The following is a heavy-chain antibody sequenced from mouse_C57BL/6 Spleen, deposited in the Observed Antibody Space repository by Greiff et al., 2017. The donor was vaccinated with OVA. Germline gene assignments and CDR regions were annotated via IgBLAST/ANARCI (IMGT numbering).Heavy chain of an antibody. V-gene: IGHV7-3*01. CDR3: ASQLGRRWYFDV. D-gene: IGHD4-1*02. Sequence: DVMLVESGGGLVQPGGSLSLSCAASGFTFTDYYMSWVRQPPGKALEWLGFIRNTANGYTTEYSASVQGRFTISRDNSQSILYLQMNALRAEDSATYYCASQLGRRWYFDVWGTGTTVTVSS. J-gene: IGHJ1*03. CDR2: IRNTANGYTT. CDR1: GFTFTDYY.